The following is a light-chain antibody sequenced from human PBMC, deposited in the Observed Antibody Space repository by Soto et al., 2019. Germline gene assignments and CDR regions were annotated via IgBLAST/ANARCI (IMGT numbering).Light chain of an antibody. CDR2: DVS. CDR1: SSDVGGYNY. J-gene: IGLJ2*01. Sequence: QSALTQPASVSGYPGQSITLFCTGTSSDVGGYNYVSWYQQHPGKAPKLMIYDVSNRPSGVSNRFSGSKSGNTASLTISGLQAEDEADYYCSSYTSSSTVVFGGGTKLTVL. V-gene: IGLV2-14*01. CDR3: SSYTSSSTVV.